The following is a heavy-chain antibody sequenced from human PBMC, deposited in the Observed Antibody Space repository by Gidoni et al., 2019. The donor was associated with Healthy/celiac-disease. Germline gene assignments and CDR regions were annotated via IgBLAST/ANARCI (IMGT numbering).Heavy chain of an antibody. J-gene: IGHJ3*02. CDR1: GFTFSDYY. CDR2: ISSSSSYT. Sequence: QVQLVESGGGLVKPGGSLRLSCAASGFTFSDYYMSWIRQAPGKGLEWVSYISSSSSYTNYADSVKGRFTISRDNAKNSLYLQMNSLRAEDTAVYYCARHQLRFLEWLTHDAFDIWGQGTMVTVSS. D-gene: IGHD3-3*01. CDR3: ARHQLRFLEWLTHDAFDI. V-gene: IGHV3-11*06.